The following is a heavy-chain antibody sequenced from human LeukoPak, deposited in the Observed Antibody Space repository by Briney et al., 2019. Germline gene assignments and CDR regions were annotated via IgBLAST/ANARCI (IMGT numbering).Heavy chain of an antibody. CDR2: ISYDGSNK. CDR1: GFTFRSYG. V-gene: IGHV3-30*03. Sequence: GGSLRLSCAASGFTFRSYGMHWVRQAPGKGLEWVAVISYDGSNKYYADSVKGRFTISRDNSKNTLYLQMNSLRAEDTAVYYCARDLFFMRDKGHYYDSSGYRKRGPDWFDPWGQGTLVTVSS. CDR3: ARDLFFMRDKGHYYDSSGYRKRGPDWFDP. J-gene: IGHJ5*02. D-gene: IGHD3-22*01.